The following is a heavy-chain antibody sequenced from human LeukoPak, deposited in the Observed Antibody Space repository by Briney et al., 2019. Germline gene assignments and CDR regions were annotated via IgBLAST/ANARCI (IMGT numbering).Heavy chain of an antibody. D-gene: IGHD6-13*01. CDR1: GGSFSGYY. CDR2: INHSGST. CDR3: ARGWYSSSWFDC. V-gene: IGHV4-34*01. Sequence: SGPLSLTCAVYGGSFSGYYWSWIRPPPGKGLEWIGEINHSGSTNYNPSLKSRVTISVDTSKNQFSLKLSSVTAADTAVYYCARGWYSSSWFDCWGQGTLVTVSS. J-gene: IGHJ4*02.